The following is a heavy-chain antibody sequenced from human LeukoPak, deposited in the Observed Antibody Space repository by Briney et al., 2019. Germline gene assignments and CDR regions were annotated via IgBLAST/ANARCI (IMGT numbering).Heavy chain of an antibody. D-gene: IGHD4-23*01. CDR2: INHSGST. V-gene: IGHV4-34*01. Sequence: SETLSLTCAVYGGSFSGYYWSWIRQPPGKGLEWIGEINHSGSTNYNPSLKSRVTISVDTPKNQFSLKLSSVTAADTAVYYCARAVTVVTPFDYWGQGTLVTVSS. J-gene: IGHJ4*02. CDR1: GGSFSGYY. CDR3: ARAVTVVTPFDY.